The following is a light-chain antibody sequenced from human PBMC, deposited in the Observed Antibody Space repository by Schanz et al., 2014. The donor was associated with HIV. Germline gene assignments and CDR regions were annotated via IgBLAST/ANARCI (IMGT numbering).Light chain of an antibody. CDR1: SSDVGGSNY. Sequence: QSALTQPASVSGSPGQSITISCTGTSSDVGGSNYVSWYQQHPVKAPKVIIYDVNNRPSGVSDRFSGSKSGNTASLTISGLQAEDEADYYCSSYTSSSTWVFGGGTKLTVL. V-gene: IGLV2-14*03. CDR3: SSYTSSSTWV. J-gene: IGLJ3*02. CDR2: DVN.